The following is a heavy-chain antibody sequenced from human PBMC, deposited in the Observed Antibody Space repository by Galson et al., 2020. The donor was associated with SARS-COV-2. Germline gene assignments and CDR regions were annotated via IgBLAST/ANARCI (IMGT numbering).Heavy chain of an antibody. D-gene: IGHD7-27*01. J-gene: IGHJ4*02. CDR2: IDNSGGAT. CDR1: GFTFSSYA. V-gene: IGHV3-23*01. Sequence: GGSLRLSCAASGFTFSSYAMNWVRQAPGKGLEWVSDIDNSGGATYYADSVRGRFTISRDNSKNTLYLQMNSLRAEDTAVYYCAKATRTSWATLDSWGQGSLVTVSS. CDR3: AKATRTSWATLDS.